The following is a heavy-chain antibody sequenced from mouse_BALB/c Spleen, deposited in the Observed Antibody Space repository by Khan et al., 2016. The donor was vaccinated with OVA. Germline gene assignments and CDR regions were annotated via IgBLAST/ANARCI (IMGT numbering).Heavy chain of an antibody. V-gene: IGHV1-81*01. Sequence: QVQLKESGPELVKPGASVKLSCFASGYTFTDFLISWVKQRAGQGLEWIGEIYPGSGYTYYNETFKDKSTLTSDRSSNTAYMEISSLTSADSAVYFCARAGYEGFSYWGQGTLVTVSA. CDR1: GYTFTDFL. D-gene: IGHD1-2*01. CDR2: IYPGSGYT. J-gene: IGHJ3*01. CDR3: ARAGYEGFSY.